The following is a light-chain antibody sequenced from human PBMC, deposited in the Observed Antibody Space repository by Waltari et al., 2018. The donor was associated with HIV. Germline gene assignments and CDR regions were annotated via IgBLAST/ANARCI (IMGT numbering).Light chain of an antibody. J-gene: IGKJ2*01. V-gene: IGKV4-1*01. CDR3: QQYYSSLYT. Sequence: IVMTQSPDSLAVSLGERATIYCKSSQSVLYSSNNKNHLAWYQHKPGQPPKLLIYWASTRESGVPDRVSGSGSGTDVTLTINGLQAEDLAVYYCQQYYSSLYTFGQGTKLEIK. CDR1: QSVLYSSNNKNH. CDR2: WAS.